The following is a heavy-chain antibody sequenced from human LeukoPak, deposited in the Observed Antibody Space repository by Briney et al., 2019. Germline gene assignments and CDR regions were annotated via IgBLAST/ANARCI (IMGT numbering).Heavy chain of an antibody. V-gene: IGHV3-7*03. CDR1: GFTFSRAW. D-gene: IGHD5-18*01. CDR2: IKEDGSED. Sequence: PGGSLRLSCAASGFTFSRAWMSWVRQAPGKGLEWVANIKEDGSEDYYADSVKGRFAISKDNAKNSLYLQMNNLRAEDTAVYYCARDSYGKNYFDYWGQGTLVTVSS. J-gene: IGHJ4*02. CDR3: ARDSYGKNYFDY.